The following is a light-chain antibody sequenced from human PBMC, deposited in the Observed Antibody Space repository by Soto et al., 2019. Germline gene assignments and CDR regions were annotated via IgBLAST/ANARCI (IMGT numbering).Light chain of an antibody. CDR3: LQDYNYPFT. V-gene: IGKV1-6*01. J-gene: IGKJ3*01. CDR1: QGIRND. Sequence: AIRMTQSPSSLSASTGDRVTITCRASQGIRNDLGWYQQKPGKAPKLLIYAASSLQSGVPSRFSGSGSGTDFTLTISSLQPEDFATYYCLQDYNYPFTFGPGTKVDIE. CDR2: AAS.